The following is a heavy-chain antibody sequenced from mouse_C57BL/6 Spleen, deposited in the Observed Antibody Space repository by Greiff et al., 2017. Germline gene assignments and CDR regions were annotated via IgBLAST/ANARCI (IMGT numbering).Heavy chain of an antibody. CDR3: ARVRYYGSRGAMDY. J-gene: IGHJ4*01. CDR2: IHPNSGST. D-gene: IGHD1-1*01. CDR1: GYTFTSYW. V-gene: IGHV1-64*01. Sequence: QVHVKQPGAELVKPGASVKLSCKASGYTFTSYWMHWVKQRPGQGLEWIGMIHPNSGSTNYNEKFKSKATLTVDKSSSTAYMQLSSLTSEDSAVYYCARVRYYGSRGAMDYWGQGTSVTVSS.